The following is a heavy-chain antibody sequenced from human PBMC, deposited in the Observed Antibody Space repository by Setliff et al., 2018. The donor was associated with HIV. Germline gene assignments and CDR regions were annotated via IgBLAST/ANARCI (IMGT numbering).Heavy chain of an antibody. CDR1: GYSFTSHW. Sequence: GASVKVSCKASGYSFTSHWMHWVRQAPGQGLEWMGMINPSGGDTRYAQKFYGRVTLNTDASTSTCSMELRSLKSEDTAVYFCVSGWLPDHWGQGTLVTVSS. D-gene: IGHD5-18*01. CDR3: VSGWLPDH. J-gene: IGHJ5*02. V-gene: IGHV1-46*01. CDR2: INPSGGDT.